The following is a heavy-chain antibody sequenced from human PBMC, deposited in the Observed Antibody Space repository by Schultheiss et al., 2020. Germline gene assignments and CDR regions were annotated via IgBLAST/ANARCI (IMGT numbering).Heavy chain of an antibody. J-gene: IGHJ4*02. V-gene: IGHV4-59*01. CDR1: GGSFSGYY. D-gene: IGHD2-21*02. Sequence: SATLSLTCAVYGGSFSGYYWSWIRQPPGKGLEWIGYIYYSGSTNYNPSLKSRVTISVDTSKNQFSLKLSSVTAADTAVYYCARAVVVVTGPHFDYWGQGTLVTVSS. CDR3: ARAVVVVTGPHFDY. CDR2: IYYSGST.